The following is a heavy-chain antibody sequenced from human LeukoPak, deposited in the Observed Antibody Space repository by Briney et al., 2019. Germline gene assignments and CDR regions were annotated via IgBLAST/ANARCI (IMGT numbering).Heavy chain of an antibody. J-gene: IGHJ6*03. V-gene: IGHV4-59*01. D-gene: IGHD2-15*01. Sequence: SETLSLTCTVSGGSISSYYWSWIRQPPGKGLEWIGDISYSGSTNYNPSLKSRVTISVDTSKNQFSLKLSSVTAADTAVYYCARTGIPREYCTGGSCYPNYYYYYMDVWGKGTTVTVSS. CDR3: ARTGIPREYCTGGSCYPNYYYYYMDV. CDR1: GGSISSYY. CDR2: ISYSGST.